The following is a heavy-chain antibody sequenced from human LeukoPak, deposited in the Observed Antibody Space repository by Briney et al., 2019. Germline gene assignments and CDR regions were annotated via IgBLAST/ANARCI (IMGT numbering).Heavy chain of an antibody. Sequence: PSETLSLTCAVSGYSISSGYYWGWFRQPPGKGLEWIGSIYHSGSTYYNPSLKSRVTISVDTSKNQFSLKLSSVTAADTAVYYCARTYYDFWSGPKTFDYWGQGTLVTVSS. CDR3: ARTYYDFWSGPKTFDY. D-gene: IGHD3-3*01. V-gene: IGHV4-38-2*01. CDR1: GYSISSGYY. J-gene: IGHJ4*02. CDR2: IYHSGST.